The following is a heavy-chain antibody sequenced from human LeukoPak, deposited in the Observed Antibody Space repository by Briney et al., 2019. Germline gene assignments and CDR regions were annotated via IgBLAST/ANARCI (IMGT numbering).Heavy chain of an antibody. CDR1: GFTFSSYG. CDR3: ARVADCSGGSCYSGVVYFDY. CDR2: INQDGSEK. D-gene: IGHD2-15*01. Sequence: GGSLRLSCAASGFTFSSYGMSWVRQAPGKGLEWGANINQDGSEKYYGDSGKGRFTISRENAKNSLYLQMNSLRGEDTAVYYCARVADCSGGSCYSGVVYFDYWGQGTLVTVSS. J-gene: IGHJ4*02. V-gene: IGHV3-7*01.